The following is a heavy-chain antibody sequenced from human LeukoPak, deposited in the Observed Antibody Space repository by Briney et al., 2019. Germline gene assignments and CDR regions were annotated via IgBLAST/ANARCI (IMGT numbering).Heavy chain of an antibody. CDR1: GGSISSYY. Sequence: SETLSLTCTVSGGSISSYYWSWIRQPPGQGLEWIGYVYYSGSTNYNPSLKSRVTISIDTSKNQFSLTLNSVTAADTAVYYCARAYSRSSFDYWGLRTLVTVSS. J-gene: IGHJ4*02. V-gene: IGHV4-59*08. D-gene: IGHD6-6*01. CDR2: VYYSGST. CDR3: ARAYSRSSFDY.